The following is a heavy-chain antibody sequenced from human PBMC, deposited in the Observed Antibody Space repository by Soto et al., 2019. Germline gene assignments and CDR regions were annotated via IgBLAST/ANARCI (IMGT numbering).Heavy chain of an antibody. Sequence: SVKVSCKASGGTFSSYAISWVRQAPGQGLEWMGGIIPIFGTANYAQKFQGRVTITADESTSTAYMELSSLRSEDTAVYDCALEGSGCSAPWFALEIRGRGTMVT. CDR3: ALEGSGCSAPWFALEI. D-gene: IGHD3-22*01. J-gene: IGHJ3*02. CDR2: IIPIFGTA. V-gene: IGHV1-69*13. CDR1: GGTFSSYA.